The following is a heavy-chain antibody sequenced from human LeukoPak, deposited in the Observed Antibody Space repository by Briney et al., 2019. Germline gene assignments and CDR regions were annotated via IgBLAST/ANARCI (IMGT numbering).Heavy chain of an antibody. J-gene: IGHJ5*02. V-gene: IGHV4-59*11. CDR2: IYYSGST. Sequence: PSETLSLTCTVSGGSISSHYWSWIRQPPGKGLGWIGSIYYSGSTYYNPSLKSRATISVDTSKNQFSLKLSSVTAADTAVYYCAREYCSSTSCYILGWFDPWGQGTLVTVSS. CDR1: GGSISSHY. CDR3: AREYCSSTSCYILGWFDP. D-gene: IGHD2-2*02.